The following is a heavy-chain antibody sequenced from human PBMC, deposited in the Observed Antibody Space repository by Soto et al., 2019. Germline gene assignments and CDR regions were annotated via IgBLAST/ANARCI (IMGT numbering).Heavy chain of an antibody. D-gene: IGHD3-10*01. J-gene: IGHJ4*02. V-gene: IGHV3-74*01. CDR3: ARSTVHSMFRGVIKSPYYFDH. CDR2: IDSDGSTP. Sequence: PGGSLRLSCAASGFTFSSFWMHWVRQAPGKGLVWVSRIDSDGSTPTYADSVKGRFTISRDNAKNTLYLQMNSLRAEDTAVYYCARSTVHSMFRGVIKSPYYFDHWGQGTLVTVSS. CDR1: GFTFSSFW.